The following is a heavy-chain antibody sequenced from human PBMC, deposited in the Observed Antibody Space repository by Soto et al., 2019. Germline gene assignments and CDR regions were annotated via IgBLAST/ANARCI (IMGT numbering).Heavy chain of an antibody. D-gene: IGHD4-4*01. CDR3: ARLAELTTSYYYYGMDV. CDR1: GYSFTSYW. V-gene: IGHV5-10-1*01. J-gene: IGHJ6*02. Sequence: GESLKISCKGSGYSFTSYWISWVRQMPGKGLEWVGRIDPSDSYTNYSPSFQGHVTISADKSISTAYLQWSSLKASDTAMYYCARLAELTTSYYYYGMDVWGQGTTVTVSS. CDR2: IDPSDSYT.